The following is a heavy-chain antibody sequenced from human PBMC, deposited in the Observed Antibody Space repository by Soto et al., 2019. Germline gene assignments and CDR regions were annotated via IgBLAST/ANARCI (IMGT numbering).Heavy chain of an antibody. CDR2: IRPDGSEK. CDR3: ASGRRGV. Sequence: EVQLVESGGGLVQPGGSLRLSFVVSGFSSSSYWMSWVREAPGKGLEWVADIRPDGSEKNYAGSVKGRFTISRDNAKNSLYLQMNSLRAEDTAVYYCASGRRGVWGQGTTVTVSS. CDR1: GFSSSSYW. J-gene: IGHJ6*02. V-gene: IGHV3-7*01.